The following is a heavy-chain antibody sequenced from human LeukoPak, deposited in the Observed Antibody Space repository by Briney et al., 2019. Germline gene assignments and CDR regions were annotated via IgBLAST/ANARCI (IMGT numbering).Heavy chain of an antibody. J-gene: IGHJ4*02. D-gene: IGHD3-22*01. CDR1: GYTFTSYD. Sequence: GASVKVSCKASGYTFTSYDINWVRQATGQGLEWMGWMNPNSGNTGYAQKFQGRVTMTRNTSISTAYMELSSLRSEDTAVYYCVVRSRYYYDSSGYLDKFDYWGQGTLVTVSS. V-gene: IGHV1-8*01. CDR3: VVRSRYYYDSSGYLDKFDY. CDR2: MNPNSGNT.